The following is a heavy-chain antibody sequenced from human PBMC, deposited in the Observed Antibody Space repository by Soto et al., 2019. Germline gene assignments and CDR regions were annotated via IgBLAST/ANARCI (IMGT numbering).Heavy chain of an antibody. J-gene: IGHJ5*02. Sequence: PGESLKISCNGSGYSFTNYWISLVLQMPGKGLDWMGRIDPSDSYTKHSPSFQGHVTISADKSISTAYLQWSSLKASDTAMYYCARQYCRSTSCYIGWFDPWGQGTLVTVSS. D-gene: IGHD2-2*02. CDR1: GYSFTNYW. V-gene: IGHV5-10-1*01. CDR3: ARQYCRSTSCYIGWFDP. CDR2: IDPSDSYT.